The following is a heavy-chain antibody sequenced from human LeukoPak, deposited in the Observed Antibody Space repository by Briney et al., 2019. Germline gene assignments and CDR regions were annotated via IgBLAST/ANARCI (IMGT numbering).Heavy chain of an antibody. J-gene: IGHJ4*02. CDR2: IYHNGNS. CDR3: ARGYPGFDY. Sequence: SGTLSLTCAVSGGSISSSNWWSWARQPPGKGLEWIGEIYHNGNSNYNPSLKSRVTISVDKSNNQFSLRLSSVTAADTAVYYCARGYPGFDYWGQGTLVTVSS. V-gene: IGHV4-4*02. CDR1: GGSISSSNW. D-gene: IGHD2-2*02.